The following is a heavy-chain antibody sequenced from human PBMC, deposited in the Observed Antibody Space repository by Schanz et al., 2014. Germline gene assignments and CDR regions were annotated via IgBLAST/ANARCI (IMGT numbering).Heavy chain of an antibody. Sequence: QVQLLESGGGLVQPGGSLRLSCAASGFPFSDYFMAWIRQPPGRGLEWVSYIGNGGVTIYYADSVKGRFTISRDNAKNSLFLQMNSLRPEDTAVYYCARGRVLESWGQGTLVTVSS. D-gene: IGHD1-1*01. V-gene: IGHV3-11*04. J-gene: IGHJ5*02. CDR1: GFPFSDYF. CDR2: IGNGGVTI. CDR3: ARGRVLES.